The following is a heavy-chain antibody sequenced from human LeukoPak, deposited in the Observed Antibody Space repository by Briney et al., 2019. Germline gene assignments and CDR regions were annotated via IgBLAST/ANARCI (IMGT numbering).Heavy chain of an antibody. CDR3: VRHLISGGVCCDTFDV. J-gene: IGHJ3*01. V-gene: IGHV4-39*01. Sequence: NSSETLSLTGTVSGGSISSSSYYWGWIRQPPGKGLEWIGTISYSGDTYYNPSLKSRVTLSVDTSKNHFSLKLSYVTAADTAVYYCVRHLISGGVCCDTFDVWGQGTMLTVSS. CDR2: ISYSGDT. D-gene: IGHD2-21*02. CDR1: GGSISSSSYY.